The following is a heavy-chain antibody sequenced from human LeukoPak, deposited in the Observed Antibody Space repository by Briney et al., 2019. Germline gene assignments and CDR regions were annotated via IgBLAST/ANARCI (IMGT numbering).Heavy chain of an antibody. J-gene: IGHJ3*02. CDR1: GGSISSGGYS. CDR3: ARVVAAEMSFDI. V-gene: IGHV4-30-2*01. D-gene: IGHD5-24*01. CDR2: IYHSGST. Sequence: PSETLSLTCAVSGGSISSGGYSWSWIRQPPGKGLEWIGYIYHSGSTYYNPSLKSRVTISVDRSKNQFSLKLSSVTAADTAVYYCARVVAAEMSFDIWGQGTMVTVSS.